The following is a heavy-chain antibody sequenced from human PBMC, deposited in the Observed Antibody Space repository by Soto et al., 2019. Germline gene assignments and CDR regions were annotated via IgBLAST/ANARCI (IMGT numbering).Heavy chain of an antibody. CDR1: GGSISSSSYY. D-gene: IGHD6-13*01. J-gene: IGHJ5*02. CDR3: ARQYSGSSRGGFDP. Sequence: QLQLQESGPGLVKPSETLSLTCTVSGGSISSSSYYWGWIRQAPGKGLEWIGSIYYSGSTYYGPSLKSRVTTSVDASRNQFSLNLSSVTAADTAVYYCARQYSGSSRGGFDPWGQGTLVTVSS. V-gene: IGHV4-39*01. CDR2: IYYSGST.